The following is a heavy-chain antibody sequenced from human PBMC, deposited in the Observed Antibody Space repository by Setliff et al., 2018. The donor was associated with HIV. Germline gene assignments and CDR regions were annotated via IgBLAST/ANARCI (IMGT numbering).Heavy chain of an antibody. D-gene: IGHD5-18*01. CDR2: ISAYNGNT. CDR3: AKDKTWGAMGH. Sequence: GASVKVSCRASGYTFGSHGISWVRQAPGQGLEWMGWISAYNGNTNYAQKFQGRVTMTRDTSTNTAYMEVRSLRPDDAAVYYCAKDKTWGAMGHWGQGTLVTVSS. CDR1: GYTFGSHG. V-gene: IGHV1-18*01. J-gene: IGHJ4*02.